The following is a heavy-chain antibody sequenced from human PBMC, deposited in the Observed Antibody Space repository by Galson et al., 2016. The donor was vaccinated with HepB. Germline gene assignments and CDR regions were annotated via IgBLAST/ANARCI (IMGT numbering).Heavy chain of an antibody. CDR1: GFTFSSYS. D-gene: IGHD3-16*01. V-gene: IGHV3-21*01. CDR2: ISYSSSYM. Sequence: SLRLSCAASGFTFSSYSMHWVRQAPGKGLEWVSSISYSSSYMPYADAVKGRFTISRDNAKNSLYLQMNSLGAEDTAVYFCARDQGGGAPKLVIFDYWGQGTLVTVSS. J-gene: IGHJ4*02. CDR3: ARDQGGGAPKLVIFDY.